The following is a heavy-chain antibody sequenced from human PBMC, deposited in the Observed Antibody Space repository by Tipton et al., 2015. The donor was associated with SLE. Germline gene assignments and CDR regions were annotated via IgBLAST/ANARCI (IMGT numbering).Heavy chain of an antibody. Sequence: TLSLTCTVSGGSISSGRYYWSWIRQPAGKGLEWIGRIYTSGSTNYNPSLKSRVTISVDTSKDQFSLRLTSVTAADTAVYYCARATDWNLSPDVWGKGTTVTVSS. D-gene: IGHD1-7*01. V-gene: IGHV4-61*02. CDR2: IYTSGST. CDR1: GGSISSGRYY. CDR3: ARATDWNLSPDV. J-gene: IGHJ6*04.